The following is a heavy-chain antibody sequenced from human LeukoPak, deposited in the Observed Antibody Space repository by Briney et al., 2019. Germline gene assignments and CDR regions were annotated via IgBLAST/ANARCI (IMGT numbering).Heavy chain of an antibody. Sequence: GASVKVSCKASAYTFTSYDINWVRQATGQGLEWMGWMNPNSGNTGYAQKFQGRVTMTRDTSTSTVYMELSSLRSEDTAVYYCARGIPYCSGGSCYSGAFDIWGQGTMVTVSS. V-gene: IGHV1-8*01. D-gene: IGHD2-15*01. J-gene: IGHJ3*02. CDR2: MNPNSGNT. CDR1: AYTFTSYD. CDR3: ARGIPYCSGGSCYSGAFDI.